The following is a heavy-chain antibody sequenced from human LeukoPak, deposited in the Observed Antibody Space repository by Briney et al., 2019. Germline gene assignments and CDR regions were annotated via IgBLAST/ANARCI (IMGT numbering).Heavy chain of an antibody. Sequence: SETLSLTCAVYGGSFSGYYWSWIRQPPGKGLEWIGEIKHSGSTNYNPSLKSRVTISVDTSKNQFSLKLSSVTAADTAVYYCARGGQWLRPFDYWGQGTLVTVSS. CDR2: IKHSGST. D-gene: IGHD5-12*01. V-gene: IGHV4-34*01. J-gene: IGHJ4*02. CDR3: ARGGQWLRPFDY. CDR1: GGSFSGYY.